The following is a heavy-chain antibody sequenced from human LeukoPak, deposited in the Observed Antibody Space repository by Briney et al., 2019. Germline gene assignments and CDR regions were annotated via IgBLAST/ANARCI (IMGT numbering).Heavy chain of an antibody. D-gene: IGHD2-15*01. CDR2: IYPGDSDT. CDR1: GYSFTSYW. J-gene: IGHJ6*02. V-gene: IGHV5-51*07. Sequence: GESLKISCKGSGYSFTSYWIGWVHQLPGKGLEWMGIIYPGDSDTRYSPSSQGQVTISADKSISTAYLQWSSLKASDTAMYYCASWVGSGGSCYSGCYGMDVWGQGTTVTVSS. CDR3: ASWVGSGGSCYSGCYGMDV.